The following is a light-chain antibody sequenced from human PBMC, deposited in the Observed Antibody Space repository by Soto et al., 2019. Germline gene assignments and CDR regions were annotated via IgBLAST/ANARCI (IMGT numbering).Light chain of an antibody. V-gene: IGKV3-11*01. CDR3: QQRTIPLT. J-gene: IGKJ4*01. Sequence: EIVLTQSPATLSLSPGERATLSCRASQSVSAYLAWYQQKPGQPPRLLIYDASNRATGIPARFSGSGSGKDFTLPISSLEPEDSAVYYCQQRTIPLTFGGGTKVEIK. CDR2: DAS. CDR1: QSVSAY.